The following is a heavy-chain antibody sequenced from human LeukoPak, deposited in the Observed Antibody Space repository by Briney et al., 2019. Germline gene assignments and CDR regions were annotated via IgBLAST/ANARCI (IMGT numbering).Heavy chain of an antibody. J-gene: IGHJ4*02. CDR2: IYYSGST. D-gene: IGHD6-19*01. V-gene: IGHV4-59*01. CDR3: ARGKRYSSGYFDY. Sequence: SETPSLTCTVSGGSISSYYWSWIRQPPGKGLEWIGYIYYSGSTNYNPSLKSRVTISVDTSKNQFSLKLGSVTAADTAVYYCARGKRYSSGYFDYWGQGTLVTVSS. CDR1: GGSISSYY.